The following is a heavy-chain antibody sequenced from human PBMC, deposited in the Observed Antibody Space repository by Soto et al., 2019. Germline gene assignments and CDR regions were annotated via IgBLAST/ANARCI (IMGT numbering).Heavy chain of an antibody. D-gene: IGHD3-22*01. Sequence: PSETLSLTCTVSGGSISSSSYYWGWIRQPPGKGLEWIGSIYYSGSTYYNPSLKSRVTISVDTSKNQFSLKLSSVTAADTAVYYCARLNYDSSGYYFGVYYYYYGMEVWGQGTTVTVSS. CDR2: IYYSGST. CDR1: GGSISSSSYY. V-gene: IGHV4-39*01. J-gene: IGHJ6*02. CDR3: ARLNYDSSGYYFGVYYYYYGMEV.